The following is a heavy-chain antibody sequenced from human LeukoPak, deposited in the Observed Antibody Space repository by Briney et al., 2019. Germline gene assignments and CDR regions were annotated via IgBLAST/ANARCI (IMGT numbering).Heavy chain of an antibody. CDR1: GFTFSSYG. D-gene: IGHD2/OR15-2a*01. CDR2: IHKSAIT. V-gene: IGHV3-66*01. CDR3: ARERTTIVSGTTIGAY. J-gene: IGHJ4*02. Sequence: GGTLRLSCAASGFTFSSYGMSWVRQAPGKGLEWVSVIHKSAITYYADTVKGRFTISRDNAKNSLFLQMNSLTADDTAVYYCARERTTIVSGTTIGAYWGQGTLVTVSS.